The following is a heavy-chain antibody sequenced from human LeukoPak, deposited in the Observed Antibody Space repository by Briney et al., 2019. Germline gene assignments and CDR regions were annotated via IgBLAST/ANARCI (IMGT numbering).Heavy chain of an antibody. CDR1: GFTFSSYS. CDR2: ISSSSSYI. J-gene: IGHJ5*02. CDR3: ARHFRFDP. V-gene: IGHV3-21*01. Sequence: GGSLRLSCAASGFTFSSYSMNWVRQARGKGLEGGSSISSSSSYIYYADAVKGRFTISRDNAKNSLYLQMNSLRAEDTAVYYCARHFRFDPWGQGTLLTVSS. D-gene: IGHD3-3*02.